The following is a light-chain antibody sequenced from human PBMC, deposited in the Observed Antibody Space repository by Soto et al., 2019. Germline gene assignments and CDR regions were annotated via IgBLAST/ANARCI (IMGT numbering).Light chain of an antibody. V-gene: IGLV2-14*03. Sequence: QSVLTQPASVSGSPGQSITISCTGTRNDVGGYNYVSWFQQHPGKAPKFMIYDVSHRSSGVSNRFSGSKSGNTASLTISGLQVEDEADYYCCSLTSTTSFVFGTGTQLTVL. CDR1: RNDVGGYNY. CDR3: CSLTSTTSFV. CDR2: DVS. J-gene: IGLJ1*01.